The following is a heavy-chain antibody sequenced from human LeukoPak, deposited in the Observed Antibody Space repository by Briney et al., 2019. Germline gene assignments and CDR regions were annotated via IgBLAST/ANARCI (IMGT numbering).Heavy chain of an antibody. CDR3: VSFNVVTVGAGWFDP. V-gene: IGHV3-21*01. D-gene: IGHD2-15*01. CDR2: ISPSSSST. J-gene: IGHJ5*02. CDR1: GVTFRSYL. Sequence: GSLRLSCVASGVTFRSYLMNWVRQAPGKGLEWVSSISPSSSSTYYADSVKGRFTISRDNAKNSLYLQMNSLRAEDTAVYFCVSFNVVTVGAGWFDPWGQGTLVTVSS.